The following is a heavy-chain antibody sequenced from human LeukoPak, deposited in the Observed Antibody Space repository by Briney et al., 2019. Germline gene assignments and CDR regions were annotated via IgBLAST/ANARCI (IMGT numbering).Heavy chain of an antibody. D-gene: IGHD6-13*01. V-gene: IGHV3-9*01. Sequence: GGSLRLSCAASGFTFSSYDMHWVRQATGKGLEWVSGISWNSGSIGYADSVKGRFTISRDNAKNSLYLQMNSLRAEDTALYYCARDSQLVLTHFDYWGQGTLVTVSS. CDR3: ARDSQLVLTHFDY. CDR2: ISWNSGSI. J-gene: IGHJ4*02. CDR1: GFTFSSYD.